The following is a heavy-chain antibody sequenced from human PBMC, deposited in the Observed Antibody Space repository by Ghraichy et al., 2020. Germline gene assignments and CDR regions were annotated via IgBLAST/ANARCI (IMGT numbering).Heavy chain of an antibody. J-gene: IGHJ4*02. D-gene: IGHD7-27*01. CDR2: IDTHGGTT. CDR3: VRELAGANDY. V-gene: IGHV3-74*01. Sequence: GESLRLSCAASGFTYSTSWMHWVRQVPGEGLVWVSRIDTHGGTTNYADSVKGRFTISRDNAKNTLYLQMNSLRAEDTAVYYCVRELAGANDYWGQGTLVTVSS. CDR1: GFTYSTSW.